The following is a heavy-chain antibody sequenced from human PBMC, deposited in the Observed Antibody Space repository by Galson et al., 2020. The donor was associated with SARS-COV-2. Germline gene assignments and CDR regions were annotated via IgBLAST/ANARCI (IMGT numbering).Heavy chain of an antibody. V-gene: IGHV3-66*01. J-gene: IGHJ4*02. CDR2: IYSGGST. D-gene: IGHD4-17*01. CDR1: GFTVSSNY. Sequence: GGSLRLSCAASGFTVSSNYMSWVRQAPGKGLEWVSVIYSGGSTYYADSVKGRFTISRDNSKNTLYLQMNSLRAEDTAVYYCARVRHGDYGFPYEDYWGQGTLVTVSS. CDR3: ARVRHGDYGFPYEDY.